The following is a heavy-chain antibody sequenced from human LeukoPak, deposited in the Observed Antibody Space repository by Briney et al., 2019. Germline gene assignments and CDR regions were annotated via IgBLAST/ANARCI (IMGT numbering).Heavy chain of an antibody. CDR2: IYYSGST. CDR3: ARGAAGYSSGWYVSY. CDR1: GGSVSSYS. J-gene: IGHJ4*02. Sequence: PSETLSLTCTVSGGSVSSYSWNWIRQPPGKGLEWIGYIYYSGSTNYNPSLKSRVTISVDTSKNQFSLKLSSVTAADTAMYYCARGAAGYSSGWYVSYWGQGTLVTVSS. V-gene: IGHV4-59*08. D-gene: IGHD6-19*01.